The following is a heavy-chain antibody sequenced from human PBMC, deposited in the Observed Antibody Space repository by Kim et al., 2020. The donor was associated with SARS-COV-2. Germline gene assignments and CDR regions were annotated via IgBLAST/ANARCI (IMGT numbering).Heavy chain of an antibody. V-gene: IGHV4-31*03. J-gene: IGHJ4*02. CDR3: AREGLSRNGQYA. D-gene: IGHD1-1*01. CDR2: IYYSGST. CDR1: GGSISSGGYY. Sequence: SETLSLTCTVSGGSISSGGYYWSWIRQHPGKGLEWIGYIYYSGSTYYNPSLKSRVTISVDTSKNQFSLKLSSVTAADTAVYYCAREGLSRNGQYAWGQGTLVTVSS.